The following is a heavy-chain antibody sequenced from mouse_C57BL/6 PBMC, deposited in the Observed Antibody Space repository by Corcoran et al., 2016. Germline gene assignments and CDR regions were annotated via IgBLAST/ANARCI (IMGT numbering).Heavy chain of an antibody. D-gene: IGHD2-1*01. CDR1: GYTFTDYY. Sequence: EVQLQQSGPELVKPGASVKISCKASGYTFTDYYMNWVKQSHGKSLEWIGDINPNNGGTSYNQKFKGKATLTVDKSSSTAYMELRSLTSEDSAVYYCAIYGNVAYWGQGTLVTVSA. CDR2: INPNNGGT. V-gene: IGHV1-26*01. CDR3: AIYGNVAY. J-gene: IGHJ3*01.